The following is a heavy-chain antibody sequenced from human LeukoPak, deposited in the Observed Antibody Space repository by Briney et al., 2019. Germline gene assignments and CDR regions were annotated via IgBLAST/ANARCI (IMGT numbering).Heavy chain of an antibody. CDR2: INHSGST. D-gene: IGHD4-23*01. V-gene: IGHV4-34*01. J-gene: IGHJ4*02. CDR3: AGGVTGIGGNGY. Sequence: PSETLSLTCAVYGGSFSGYYWSWIRQPPGKGLGWLGEINHSGSTNYNPSLKSRVTISVDTSKNQFSLKLSSVTAADTAVYYCAGGVTGIGGNGYWGQGTLVTVSS. CDR1: GGSFSGYY.